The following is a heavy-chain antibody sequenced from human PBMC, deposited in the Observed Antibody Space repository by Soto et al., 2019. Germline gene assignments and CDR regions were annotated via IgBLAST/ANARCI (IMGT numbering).Heavy chain of an antibody. CDR1: GFKFEDYA. CDR3: ARVHSSGWHVEPYDS. CDR2: INWNGAYS. Sequence: EVQLVGSGGSLARPGESLRLSCAASGFKFEDYAFHWVRQAPGKGPEWVSGINWNGAYSGYADSVKGRFTISRDNAGNSVYLQMDSLRPEETALYYCARVHSSGWHVEPYDSWGQAAMVTVSS. D-gene: IGHD6-19*01. V-gene: IGHV3-9*01. J-gene: IGHJ3*01.